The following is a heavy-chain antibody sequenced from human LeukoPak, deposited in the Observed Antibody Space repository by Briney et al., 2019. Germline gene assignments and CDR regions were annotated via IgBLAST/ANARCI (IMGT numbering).Heavy chain of an antibody. CDR3: ARGLGSGNYYGY. V-gene: IGHV1-46*01. Sequence: ASVTVSCTASGYTFTSYHIHWVRQAPGQGLEWMGIINPSGDSAIYAQNFQGRVTMTRDTSTSTVYMELSSLRSEDTAVYYCARGLGSGNYYGYWGQGTLVTVSS. CDR1: GYTFTSYH. J-gene: IGHJ4*02. CDR2: INPSGDSA. D-gene: IGHD1-26*01.